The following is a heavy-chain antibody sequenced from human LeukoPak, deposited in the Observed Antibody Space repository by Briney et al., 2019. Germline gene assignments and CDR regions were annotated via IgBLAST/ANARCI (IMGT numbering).Heavy chain of an antibody. Sequence: GGSLRLSCAASGFTFSSYAMSWVRQAPGKGLERVSAISGRGDGTYYADFVKGRFTISRDNSKNTLFLQMNSLRVEDTATYYCAKGTERYREVSSFDSWGRGTLVAVSS. CDR2: ISGRGDGT. CDR1: GFTFSSYA. D-gene: IGHD3-10*01. J-gene: IGHJ4*02. V-gene: IGHV3-23*01. CDR3: AKGTERYREVSSFDS.